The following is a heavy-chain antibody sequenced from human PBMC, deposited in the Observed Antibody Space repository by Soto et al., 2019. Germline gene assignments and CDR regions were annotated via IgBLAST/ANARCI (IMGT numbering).Heavy chain of an antibody. Sequence: GGSLRLSCAASGFTFSSFAMSWVRQAPGKGLEWVSAISGSGGSTYYAASVKGRFTISRDNSKNTLYLQMNSLRVEDTAVYYCAKDAQGGFLAPFSIWGQGTMVTVSS. V-gene: IGHV3-23*01. CDR2: ISGSGGST. CDR3: AKDAQGGFLAPFSI. CDR1: GFTFSSFA. J-gene: IGHJ3*02. D-gene: IGHD3-3*01.